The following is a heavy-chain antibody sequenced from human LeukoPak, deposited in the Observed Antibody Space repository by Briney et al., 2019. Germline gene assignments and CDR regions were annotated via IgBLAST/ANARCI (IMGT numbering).Heavy chain of an antibody. CDR2: IYPGDSDT. CDR1: GYSFTSYW. J-gene: IGHJ6*02. CDR3: ARIKSADLRAAYYYGMDV. D-gene: IGHD2-15*01. V-gene: IGHV5-51*01. Sequence: GESLKISCKGSGYSFTSYWIGWVRQMPGKGLEWMGIIYPGDSDTRYSPSFQGQVTISADKSTSTAYLQWSSLKASDAAMYYCARIKSADLRAAYYYGMDVWGQGTTVTVSS.